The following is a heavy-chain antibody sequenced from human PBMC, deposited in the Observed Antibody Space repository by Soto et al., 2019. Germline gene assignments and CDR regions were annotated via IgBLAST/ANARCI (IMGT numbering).Heavy chain of an antibody. V-gene: IGHV1-8*01. CDR3: ARERTGTTSNWFDP. CDR2: MNPKSGNT. D-gene: IGHD1-7*01. Sequence: QVQLVQSGAEVKKPGASVKVSCKASGYTFTSYDINWVRQATGHGLEWMGWMNPKSGNTIYAQKFQGRVTMTRDTSISTAYMELSSLRSEDTAVYYCARERTGTTSNWFDPWGQGTLVTVSS. CDR1: GYTFTSYD. J-gene: IGHJ5*02.